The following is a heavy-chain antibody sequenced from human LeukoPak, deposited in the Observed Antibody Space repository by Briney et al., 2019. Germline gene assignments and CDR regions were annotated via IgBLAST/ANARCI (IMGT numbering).Heavy chain of an antibody. D-gene: IGHD6-19*01. V-gene: IGHV1-18*01. Sequence: GASVKVSCKASGYTFTSYGISWVRQAPGQGLEWMGWISAYNGNTNYAQKFQGRVTITRDTSASTAYMELSSLRSEDTAVYYCARADFNIAVAVFDPWGQGTLVTVSS. CDR2: ISAYNGNT. CDR3: ARADFNIAVAVFDP. J-gene: IGHJ5*02. CDR1: GYTFTSYG.